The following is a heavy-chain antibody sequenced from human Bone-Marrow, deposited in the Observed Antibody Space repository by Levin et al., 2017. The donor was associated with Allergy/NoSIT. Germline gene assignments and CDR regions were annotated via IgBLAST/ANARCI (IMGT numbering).Heavy chain of an antibody. J-gene: IGHJ3*02. V-gene: IGHV3-30*18. Sequence: GGSLRLSCAASGFTFSSYGMHWVRQAPGKGLEWVAVISYDGSNKYYADSVKGRFTISRDNSKNTLYLQMNSLRAEDTAVYYCAKEKPAIRGGATRGAFDIWGQGTMVTVSS. D-gene: IGHD1-26*01. CDR3: AKEKPAIRGGATRGAFDI. CDR2: ISYDGSNK. CDR1: GFTFSSYG.